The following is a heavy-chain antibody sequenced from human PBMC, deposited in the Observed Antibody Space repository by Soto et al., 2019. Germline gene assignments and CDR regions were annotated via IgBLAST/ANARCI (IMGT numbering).Heavy chain of an antibody. J-gene: IGHJ5*02. D-gene: IGHD2-8*01. V-gene: IGHV3-74*01. CDR1: GFTSSSFW. CDR2: INSDGSNT. CDR3: ARDMGYCTNGVCLNWFDP. Sequence: RVWCGIVGFTSSSFWLYRVSKAPGKGLVWVSRINSDGSNTGYADSVKGRFTISRDNAKNSLYLQMNSLRDEDTAVYYCARDMGYCTNGVCLNWFDPWGQGTLVTVSS.